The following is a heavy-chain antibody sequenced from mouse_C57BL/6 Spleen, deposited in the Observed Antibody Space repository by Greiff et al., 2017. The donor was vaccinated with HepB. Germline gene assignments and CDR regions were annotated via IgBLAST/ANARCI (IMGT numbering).Heavy chain of an antibody. J-gene: IGHJ3*01. V-gene: IGHV1-69*01. CDR3: AIYGNYSFAY. CDR2: IDPSDSYT. D-gene: IGHD2-1*01. Sequence: QVQLQQPGAELVMPGASVKLSCKASGYTFTSYWMHWVKQRPGQGLEWIGEIDPSDSYTNYNQKFKGKSTLTVDKSSSTAYMQLSSLTSEDSAVYYCAIYGNYSFAYWGQGTLVTVSA. CDR1: GYTFTSYW.